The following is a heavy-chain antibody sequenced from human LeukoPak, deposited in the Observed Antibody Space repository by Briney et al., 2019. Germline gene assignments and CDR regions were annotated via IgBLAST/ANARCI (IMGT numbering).Heavy chain of an antibody. CDR3: ASIRFLEWLFNAY. CDR1: GFTFNTYW. J-gene: IGHJ4*02. V-gene: IGHV3-7*01. Sequence: GGSLRLSCAASGFTFNTYWMSWVRQAPGKGLEWVANIKQDGSEKYYVDSVKGRFTISRDNAKNSLYLQMNSLRAEDTAVYYCASIRFLEWLFNAYWGQGTLVTVSS. D-gene: IGHD3-3*01. CDR2: IKQDGSEK.